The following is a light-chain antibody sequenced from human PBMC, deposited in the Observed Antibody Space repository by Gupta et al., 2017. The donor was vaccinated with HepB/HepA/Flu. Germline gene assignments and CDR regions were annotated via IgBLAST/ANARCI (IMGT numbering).Light chain of an antibody. J-gene: IGKJ5*01. V-gene: IGKV3-11*01. CDR1: QSVSSC. Sequence: EIVLTQFPSTLSLSPGERATLSCRASQSVSSCLAWYQQKPGKAPRLLIYDASNGATGVPARIRGSGSGTDLTGTITSIKTEDLAVYSCKQCVNWLQTFGEGTRLEIK. CDR3: KQCVNWLQT. CDR2: DAS.